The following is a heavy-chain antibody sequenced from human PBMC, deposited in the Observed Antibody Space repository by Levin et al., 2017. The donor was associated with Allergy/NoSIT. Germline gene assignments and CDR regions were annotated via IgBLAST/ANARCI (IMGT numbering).Heavy chain of an antibody. Sequence: SVKVSCKASGGTFSSYTISWVRQAPGQGLEWMGRIIPILGIANYAQKFQGRVTITADKSTSTAYMELSSLRSEDTAVYYCARGDRSHYDALDVWGKGTTVTVSS. J-gene: IGHJ6*04. CDR1: GGTFSSYT. CDR2: IIPILGIA. V-gene: IGHV1-69*02. D-gene: IGHD3-10*01. CDR3: ARGDRSHYDALDV.